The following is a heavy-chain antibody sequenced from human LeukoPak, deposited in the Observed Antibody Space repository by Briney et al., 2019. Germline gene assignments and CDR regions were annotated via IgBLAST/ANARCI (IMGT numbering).Heavy chain of an antibody. D-gene: IGHD5-18*01. CDR3: ARVAGYNYGYNYFDY. CDR2: IYYSGST. CDR1: GGSISSGGYY. V-gene: IGHV4-61*08. Sequence: PSETLSLTCTVSGGSISSGGYYWSWIRQPPGKGLEWIGYIYYSGSTNYNPSLKSRVTISLDTSKNQFSLKLSSVTAADTAVYYCARVAGYNYGYNYFDYWGQGTLVTVSS. J-gene: IGHJ4*02.